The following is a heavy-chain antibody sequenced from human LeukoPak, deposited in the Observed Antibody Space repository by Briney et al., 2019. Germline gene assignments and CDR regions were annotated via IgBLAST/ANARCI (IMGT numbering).Heavy chain of an antibody. D-gene: IGHD3-10*01. CDR2: ISGSGGST. CDR3: ANLGSYYNKFDY. J-gene: IGHJ4*02. Sequence: GGSLRLSCAASGFTFSGYAMSWVRQAPGKGLEWVSAISGSGGSTYYADSVKGRFTISRDNSKNTLYLQMNSLRAEDTAVYYCANLGSYYNKFDYWGQGTLVTVSS. CDR1: GFTFSGYA. V-gene: IGHV3-23*01.